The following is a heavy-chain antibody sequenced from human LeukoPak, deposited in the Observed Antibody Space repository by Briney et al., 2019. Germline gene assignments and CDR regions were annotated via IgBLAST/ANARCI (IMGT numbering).Heavy chain of an antibody. CDR1: GFTFSNYW. CDR2: IKQDESKK. Sequence: HPGGSLRLSCAASGFTFSNYWMSWVRQAPGKALEWVADIKQDESKKYYVDSVKGRFTISRDNAKNSLYLQMNSQRVEDTAIYYCASMWEGGYWGQGTLVTVSP. J-gene: IGHJ4*02. CDR3: ASMWEGGY. D-gene: IGHD1-26*01. V-gene: IGHV3-7*01.